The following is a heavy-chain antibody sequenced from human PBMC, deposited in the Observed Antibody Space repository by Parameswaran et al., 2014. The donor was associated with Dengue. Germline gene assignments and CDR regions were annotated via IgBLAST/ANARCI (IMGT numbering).Heavy chain of an antibody. CDR3: ARVRYYDILTGYYTYYFDY. J-gene: IGHJ4*02. Sequence: WVRQAPGQGLEWMGWINTNTGNPTYAQGFTGRFVFSLDTSVSTAYLQISSLKAEDTAVYYCARVRYYDILTGYYTYYFDYWGQGTLVTVSS. CDR2: INTNTGNP. D-gene: IGHD3-9*01. V-gene: IGHV7-4-1*02.